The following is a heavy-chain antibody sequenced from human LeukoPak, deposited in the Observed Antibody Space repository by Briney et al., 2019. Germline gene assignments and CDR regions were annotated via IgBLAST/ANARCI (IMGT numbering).Heavy chain of an antibody. J-gene: IGHJ4*02. Sequence: ASVKVSCKASGYTFTGYYMHWVRQAPGQGLEWMGWINPNSGGTNYAQKFQGRVTMTRDTSISTAYMELSRLRSDDTAVYYCATVAVRSTSWYVNYWGQGTLVTVSS. CDR3: ATVAVRSTSWYVNY. V-gene: IGHV1-2*02. CDR1: GYTFTGYY. D-gene: IGHD6-13*01. CDR2: INPNSGGT.